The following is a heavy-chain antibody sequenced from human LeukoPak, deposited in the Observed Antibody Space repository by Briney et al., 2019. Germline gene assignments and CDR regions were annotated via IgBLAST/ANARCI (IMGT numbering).Heavy chain of an antibody. D-gene: IGHD4-11*01. CDR1: GFTFSSYT. J-gene: IGHJ6*02. V-gene: IGHV3-21*01. CDR2: ISSSGTYI. Sequence: GGSLRLSCAASGFTFSSYTMNWVRQTPGKGLEWVSSISSSGTYIYYADSLKDRFTISRHNAKNSLYLLMNNLRADDTAVYYCARRATVTPYYYYYYGMDVWGQGTTVTVSS. CDR3: ARRATVTPYYYYYYGMDV.